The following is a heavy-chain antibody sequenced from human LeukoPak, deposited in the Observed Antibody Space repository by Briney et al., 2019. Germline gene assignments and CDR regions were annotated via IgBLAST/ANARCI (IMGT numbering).Heavy chain of an antibody. D-gene: IGHD3-10*01. Sequence: GRSLRLSCAASGFTFSSYAMSWVRQAPGKGLEWVSAISGSGGSTYYADSVKGRFTISRDNSKNTLYLQMNSLRAEATAVYYCAAGRFTLVRGVIIPDAFDIWGQGTMVTVSS. CDR1: GFTFSSYA. J-gene: IGHJ3*02. V-gene: IGHV3-23*01. CDR3: AAGRFTLVRGVIIPDAFDI. CDR2: ISGSGGST.